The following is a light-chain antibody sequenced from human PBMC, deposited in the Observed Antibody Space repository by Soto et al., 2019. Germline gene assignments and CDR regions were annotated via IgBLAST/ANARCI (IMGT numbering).Light chain of an antibody. CDR2: EGS. CDR3: CSYAGSSTPHVV. V-gene: IGLV2-23*01. Sequence: QSALTQPASVSGSPGQSITISCTGTSSDVGSYNLVSWYQQHPGKAPKLMIYEGSKRPSGVSNRFSGSKSGNTASLTISGLQDEDEADYYCCSYAGSSTPHVVFGGGTKLTVL. J-gene: IGLJ2*01. CDR1: SSDVGSYNL.